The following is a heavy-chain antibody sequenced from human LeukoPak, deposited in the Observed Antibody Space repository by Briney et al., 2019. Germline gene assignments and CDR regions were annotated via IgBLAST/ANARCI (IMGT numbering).Heavy chain of an antibody. J-gene: IGHJ3*01. CDR2: ISSSSSYI. V-gene: IGHV3-21*01. D-gene: IGHD3-10*01. Sequence: GGSLRLSCAAFGFTFSSYSMNWVRQAPGKGLEWVSSISSSSSYIYYADSVKGRFTISRDNAKNSLYLQMNSLRAEDTAVYYCARDLIPGYYGSGYYWGQGTMVTVSS. CDR3: ARDLIPGYYGSGYY. CDR1: GFTFSSYS.